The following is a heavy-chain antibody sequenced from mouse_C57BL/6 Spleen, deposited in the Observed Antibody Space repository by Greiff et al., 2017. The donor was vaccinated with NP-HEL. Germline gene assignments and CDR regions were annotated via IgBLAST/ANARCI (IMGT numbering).Heavy chain of an antibody. V-gene: IGHV8-12*01. Sequence: QVTLKESGPGILQSSQTLSLTCSFSGFSLSTSGMGVSWIRQPSGKGLEWLAHIYWDDDKRYNPSLKSRLTISKDTSRNQVFLKITSVDTADTATYYCAREDGYYGLAYWGQGTLVTVSA. J-gene: IGHJ3*01. CDR1: GFSLSTSGMG. CDR2: IYWDDDK. CDR3: AREDGYYGLAY. D-gene: IGHD2-3*01.